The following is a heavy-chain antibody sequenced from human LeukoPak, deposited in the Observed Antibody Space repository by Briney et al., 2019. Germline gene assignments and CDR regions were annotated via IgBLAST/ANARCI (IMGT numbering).Heavy chain of an antibody. CDR3: AGDPNNYRWFDP. D-gene: IGHD4-11*01. CDR2: ISAYNGNT. CDR1: GYTFTSYG. V-gene: IGHV1-18*01. Sequence: AASVKVSCKASGYTFTSYGISWVRQAPGQGLEWMGWISAYNGNTNYAQKLQGRVTMTTDTSTSTAYMELRSLRSDDTAVYYCAGDPNNYRWFDPWGQGTLVTVSS. J-gene: IGHJ5*02.